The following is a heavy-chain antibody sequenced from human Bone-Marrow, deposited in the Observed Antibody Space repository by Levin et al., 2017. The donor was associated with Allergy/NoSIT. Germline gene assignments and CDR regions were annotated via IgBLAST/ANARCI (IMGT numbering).Heavy chain of an antibody. CDR3: ARTLLSYYFDY. Sequence: LSLTCAASGFTFGSSGMHWVRQAPGKGLEWVAFLSYDGSDKYYADSVKGRFTISRDNSKNTLYLQMISVRAEDTAVYYCARTLLSYYFDYWGQGSLVTVSS. D-gene: IGHD3-10*01. V-gene: IGHV3-30-3*01. CDR1: GFTFGSSG. CDR2: LSYDGSDK. J-gene: IGHJ4*02.